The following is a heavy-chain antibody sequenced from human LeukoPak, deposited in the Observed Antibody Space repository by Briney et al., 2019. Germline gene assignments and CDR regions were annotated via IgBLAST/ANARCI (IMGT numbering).Heavy chain of an antibody. V-gene: IGHV1-18*01. D-gene: IGHD2-21*02. CDR1: GYTFISYG. J-gene: IGHJ2*01. Sequence: ASVKVSCKASGYTFISYGISWVRQAPGQGLEWMGWISGYNGNTNYAQNLQGRVTMTTDTSTSTAYMELRSLRSDDTAVYYCARGLGVVTAQSEQPKPRYFDLWGRGTQVAVSS. CDR2: ISGYNGNT. CDR3: ARGLGVVTAQSEQPKPRYFDL.